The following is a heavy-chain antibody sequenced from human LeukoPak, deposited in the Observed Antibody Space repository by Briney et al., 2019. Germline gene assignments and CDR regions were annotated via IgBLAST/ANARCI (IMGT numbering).Heavy chain of an antibody. J-gene: IGHJ4*02. CDR1: GFTFSSYG. Sequence: PGGSLRLSCAASGFTFSSYGMHWVRQAPGKGLEWVVFIRYDGSNKYYADSVKGRFTISRDNSKNTLYLQMNSLRAEDTAVYYCAKDLRVPAAIPVDDYWGQGTLVTVSS. V-gene: IGHV3-30*02. CDR3: AKDLRVPAAIPVDDY. CDR2: IRYDGSNK. D-gene: IGHD2-2*02.